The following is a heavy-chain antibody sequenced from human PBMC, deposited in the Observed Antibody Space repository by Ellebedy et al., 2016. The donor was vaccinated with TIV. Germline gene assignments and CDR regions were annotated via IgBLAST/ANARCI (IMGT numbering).Heavy chain of an antibody. CDR2: INPRGDST. D-gene: IGHD6-19*01. V-gene: IGHV1-46*04. CDR3: VLAGTPRYYFDY. CDR1: GYTLTNDY. Sequence: ASVKVSCKASGYTLTNDYMHWVRQAPGQGLEWMGIINPRGDSTSYAQKLQGRVTMTRNTSTSTVYMDLSSLRSEDTAVYYCVLAGTPRYYFDYWGQGTLVTVSS. J-gene: IGHJ4*02.